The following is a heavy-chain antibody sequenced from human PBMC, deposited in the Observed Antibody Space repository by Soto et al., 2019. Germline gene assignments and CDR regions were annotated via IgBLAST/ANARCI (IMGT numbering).Heavy chain of an antibody. V-gene: IGHV1-69*02. J-gene: IGHJ4*02. CDR3: ASSYGSGYRAFDY. CDR2: INPILSMS. Sequence: QVQLVQSGAEVKRPGSSVKVSCKASGDTFTFYSINWVRQAPGLGLEWMGRINPILSMSNYAQRFQGRVMMTADKSTSTAYMELCSLTSEDTGIYYCASSYGSGYRAFDYRGQGALITVSS. CDR1: GDTFTFYS. D-gene: IGHD3-10*01.